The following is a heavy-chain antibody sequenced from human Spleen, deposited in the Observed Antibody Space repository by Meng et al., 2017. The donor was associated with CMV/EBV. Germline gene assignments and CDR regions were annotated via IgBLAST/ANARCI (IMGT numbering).Heavy chain of an antibody. CDR3: ARDIWSPIPLIDY. D-gene: IGHD3-3*01. J-gene: IGHJ4*02. V-gene: IGHV1-46*01. CDR2: INPNGGGT. CDR1: GYTFTSYS. Sequence: ASVKVSCKASGYTFTSYSMHWVRQAPGQGLEWMGVINPNGGGTMSVKKFQGRVTMTTDTSTSTVYMEMSSLRSEDAAVYYCARDIWSPIPLIDYWGQGTLVTVSS.